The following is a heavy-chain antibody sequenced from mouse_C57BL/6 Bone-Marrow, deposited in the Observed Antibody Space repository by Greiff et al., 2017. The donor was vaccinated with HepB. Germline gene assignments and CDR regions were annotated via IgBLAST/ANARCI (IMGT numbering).Heavy chain of an antibody. Sequence: VQLQQSGAELVRPGASVKLSCTASGFNIKDDYMHWVKQRPEQSLEWIGWIDPENGDTEYASKFQGKATITADKSSSTAYMELRSLTSEDSAVYYCTGDYDGYYGAMDYWGQGTSVTVSS. J-gene: IGHJ4*01. CDR3: TGDYDGYYGAMDY. CDR2: IDPENGDT. D-gene: IGHD2-3*01. CDR1: GFNIKDDY. V-gene: IGHV14-4*01.